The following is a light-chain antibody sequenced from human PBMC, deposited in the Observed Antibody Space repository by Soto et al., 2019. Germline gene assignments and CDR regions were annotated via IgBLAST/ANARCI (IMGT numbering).Light chain of an antibody. CDR3: QTWGTAYWE. J-gene: IGLJ3*02. Sequence: QSVLTQSPSASASLGASVKLTCTLSSGHSNYAIAWYQQQPEKGPRYLMKLNSDGSHTKGDGIPDRFSGSSSGAERYLTISSLQSEDEADYYCQTWGTAYWEFGGGTQLTVL. CDR1: SGHSNYA. CDR2: LNSDGSH. V-gene: IGLV4-69*01.